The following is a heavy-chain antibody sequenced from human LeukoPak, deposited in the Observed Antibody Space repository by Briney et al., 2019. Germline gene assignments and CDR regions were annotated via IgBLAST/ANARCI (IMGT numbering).Heavy chain of an antibody. CDR1: GYTLTELS. Sequence: ASVKVSCKVSGYTLTELSMHWVRQAPGQGLEWMGIINPSGGSTSYAQKFQGRVTMTRDTSTSTVYMELSSLRSEDTAVYYCATFQTTRDYWGQGTLVTVSS. CDR2: INPSGGST. CDR3: ATFQTTRDY. D-gene: IGHD4-17*01. J-gene: IGHJ4*02. V-gene: IGHV1-46*01.